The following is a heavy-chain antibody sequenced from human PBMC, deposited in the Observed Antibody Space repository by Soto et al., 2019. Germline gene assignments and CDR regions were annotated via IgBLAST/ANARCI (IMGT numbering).Heavy chain of an antibody. CDR2: IVVGSGNT. V-gene: IGHV1-58*01. J-gene: IGHJ4*02. CDR3: AAYPTYYYDSSGYYRGRAGYYFDY. CDR1: GFTFTSSA. D-gene: IGHD3-22*01. Sequence: QMQLVQSGPEVKKPGTSVKVSCKASGFTFTSSAVQWVRQARGQRLEWIGWIVVGSGNTNYAQKFQERVTITRDMSTSTAYMELSSLRSEDTAVYYCAAYPTYYYDSSGYYRGRAGYYFDYWGQGTLVTVSS.